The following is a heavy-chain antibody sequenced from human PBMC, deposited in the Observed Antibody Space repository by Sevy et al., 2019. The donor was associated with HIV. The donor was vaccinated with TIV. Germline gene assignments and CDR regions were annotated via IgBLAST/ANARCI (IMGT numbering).Heavy chain of an antibody. CDR2: MNPNTGNT. Sequence: ASVKVSCKASGYTFTSYDINWVRQASGQGLERMGWMNPNTGNTGYAQKFQGRVTMTRNTSISTAYMELSSLRSEDTAVYYCARHRDYYDSSGYGTFDPWGQGTLVTVSS. D-gene: IGHD3-22*01. J-gene: IGHJ5*02. V-gene: IGHV1-8*01. CDR1: GYTFTSYD. CDR3: ARHRDYYDSSGYGTFDP.